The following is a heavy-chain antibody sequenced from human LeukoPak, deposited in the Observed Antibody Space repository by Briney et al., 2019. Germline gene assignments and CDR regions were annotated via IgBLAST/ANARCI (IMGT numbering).Heavy chain of an antibody. D-gene: IGHD2-21*01. CDR3: ARETFASEDY. Sequence: PGGSLRLSCVVSGFTFPSYWMDWVRQAPGKGREWVARIKKDGSAKYYVYSVKGRFTISRDNAKNLLYLQMNSLRAEDTAGYYWARETFASEDYWGQGSLVTVSS. V-gene: IGHV3-7*05. CDR1: GFTFPSYW. CDR2: IKKDGSAK. J-gene: IGHJ4*02.